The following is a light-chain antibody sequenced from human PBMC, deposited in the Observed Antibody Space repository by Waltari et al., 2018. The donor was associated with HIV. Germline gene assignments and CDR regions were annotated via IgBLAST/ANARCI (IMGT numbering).Light chain of an antibody. CDR2: GAS. CDR3: QQDNNWPPWT. V-gene: IGKV3-15*01. CDR1: QSVSSQ. Sequence: EIVITHSPGTLSVSPGESATLSCRASQSVSSQLAWYQQKPRQAPRLLIYGASTRATGIPGRFSGSGSGTEFTLTISSLQSEESAVYYCQQDNNWPPWTFGQGTKVEIK. J-gene: IGKJ1*01.